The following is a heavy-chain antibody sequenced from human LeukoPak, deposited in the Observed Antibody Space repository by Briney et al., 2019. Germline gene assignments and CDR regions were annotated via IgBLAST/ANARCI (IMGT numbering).Heavy chain of an antibody. CDR3: ARDFYYDFWSGYWNNDAFDI. Sequence: SETLSLTCAVYGGSFSGYYWSWIRQPPGKGLEWIGEINHSGSTNYNPSLKSRVTISVDTSKNQFSLKLSSVTAADTAVYYCARDFYYDFWSGYWNNDAFDIWGQGTMVTVSS. J-gene: IGHJ3*02. D-gene: IGHD3-3*01. CDR1: GGSFSGYY. CDR2: INHSGST. V-gene: IGHV4-34*01.